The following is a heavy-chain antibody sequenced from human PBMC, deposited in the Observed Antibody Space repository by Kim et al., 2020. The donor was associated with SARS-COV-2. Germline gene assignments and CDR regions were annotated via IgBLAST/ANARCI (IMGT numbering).Heavy chain of an antibody. V-gene: IGHV3-30*18. Sequence: GGSLRLSCAASGFTFSSYGMHWVRQAPGKGLEWVAVISYDGSNKYYADSVKGRFTISRDNSKNTLYLQMNSLRAEDTAVYYCAKDRGYRAMGALVSADYWGQGTLVTVSS. CDR3: AKDRGYRAMGALVSADY. CDR1: GFTFSSYG. D-gene: IGHD5-12*01. J-gene: IGHJ4*02. CDR2: ISYDGSNK.